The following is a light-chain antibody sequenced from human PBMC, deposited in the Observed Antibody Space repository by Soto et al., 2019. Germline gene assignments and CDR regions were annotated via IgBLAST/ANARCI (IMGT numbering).Light chain of an antibody. CDR1: SSDVGGYNY. CDR3: STYTSSSTPVV. Sequence: QSVLTQPASVSGSPGQSITISCTGTSSDVGGYNYVSWYQQHPGKAPKLMIYDVSNRPSGVYNRFSGSKAGNTASLTISGLQAEDEADYYCSTYTSSSTPVVFGGGTKLTLL. CDR2: DVS. J-gene: IGLJ2*01. V-gene: IGLV2-14*01.